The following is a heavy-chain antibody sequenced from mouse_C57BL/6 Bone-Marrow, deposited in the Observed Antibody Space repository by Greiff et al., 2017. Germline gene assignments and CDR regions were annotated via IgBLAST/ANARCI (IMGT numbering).Heavy chain of an antibody. CDR1: GFTFSSYA. D-gene: IGHD1-3*01. CDR2: ISSGGDYI. J-gene: IGHJ2*01. CDR3: TRDSAGVYYFDY. V-gene: IGHV5-9-1*02. Sequence: EVQGVESGEGLVKPGGSLKLSCAASGFTFSSYAMSWVRQTPEKRLEWVAYISSGGDYIFYADTVKGRFTMSRDNARNTVYLQMSSLKSEDTAMYYCTRDSAGVYYFDYWGQGTTLTVSA.